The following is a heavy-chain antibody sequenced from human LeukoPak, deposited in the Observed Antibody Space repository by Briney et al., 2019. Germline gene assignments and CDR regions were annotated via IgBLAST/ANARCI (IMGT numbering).Heavy chain of an antibody. Sequence: GGSLRLSCAASGFTFSSYAMSWVRQAPGKGLEWVSAISGSGGSTYYADSVKGRFTISRDNSKNTLYLQMNSLRAEDTAVYYCAKETGYSSGWYRAFDYWGQGTLVTVSS. CDR1: GFTFSSYA. CDR2: ISGSGGST. V-gene: IGHV3-23*01. J-gene: IGHJ4*02. CDR3: AKETGYSSGWYRAFDY. D-gene: IGHD6-19*01.